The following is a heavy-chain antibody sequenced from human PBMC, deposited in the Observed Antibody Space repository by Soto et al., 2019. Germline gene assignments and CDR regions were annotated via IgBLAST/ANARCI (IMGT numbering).Heavy chain of an antibody. V-gene: IGHV3-30-3*01. CDR2: ISYDGNNK. J-gene: IGHJ4*02. D-gene: IGHD6-13*01. Sequence: QVQLVESGGGVVQPGNSLRLSCPGSGFPFSAEAMHWVRQAPGKGLEWVAAISYDGNNKNHADSVKGRFTVSRDNSKNTLYLQIYSLRPEDTAVYYCARDYSSGWCLDYWGQGSLVTVSS. CDR1: GFPFSAEA. CDR3: ARDYSSGWCLDY.